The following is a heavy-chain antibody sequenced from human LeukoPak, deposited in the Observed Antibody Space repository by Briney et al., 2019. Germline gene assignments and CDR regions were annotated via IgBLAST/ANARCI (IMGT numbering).Heavy chain of an antibody. D-gene: IGHD6-13*01. CDR2: IIPILGIA. Sequence: SVKVSCKASGGTFSSYTISWVRQAPGQGLEWMGRIIPILGIANYAQKFQGRVTITADKSTSTAYMELSSLRSEDTAVYYCARDYHRIAEYYFDYWGRGTLVTVSS. CDR3: ARDYHRIAEYYFDY. CDR1: GGTFSSYT. J-gene: IGHJ4*02. V-gene: IGHV1-69*02.